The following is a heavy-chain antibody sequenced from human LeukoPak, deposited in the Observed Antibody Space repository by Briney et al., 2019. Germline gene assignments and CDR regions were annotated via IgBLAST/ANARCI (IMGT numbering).Heavy chain of an antibody. CDR2: ISHSGGNT. J-gene: IGHJ4*02. V-gene: IGHV3-23*01. Sequence: PGGSLRLSCAVSGLTFSNSDMSWVRQAPGKGLDWVSAISHSGGNTYYADSVEGRFTISRDNSKNTLYLQMNSLRAEDTAVYYCAKGQRGGSYFDNWGQGTLVTVSS. CDR3: AKGQRGGSYFDN. D-gene: IGHD3-16*01. CDR1: GLTFSNSD.